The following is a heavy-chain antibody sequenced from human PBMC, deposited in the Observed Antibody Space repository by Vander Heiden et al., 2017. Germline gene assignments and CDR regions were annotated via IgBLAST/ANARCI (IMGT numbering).Heavy chain of an antibody. J-gene: IGHJ1*01. V-gene: IGHV1-18*01. D-gene: IGHD3-22*01. CDR3: AKDPDPDDSRGYFKN. CDR2: ISAYNGKT. Sequence: QVQLVQSGAEVKKPGASVKVSCKASGYTFTSYGISWVRQATGQVLEWMGWISAYNGKTKYAQNRQSRVTMTTDTATSTAEMELRRLGSEETALYYCAKDPDPDDSRGYFKNWCQGTIVTVCS. CDR1: GYTFTSYG.